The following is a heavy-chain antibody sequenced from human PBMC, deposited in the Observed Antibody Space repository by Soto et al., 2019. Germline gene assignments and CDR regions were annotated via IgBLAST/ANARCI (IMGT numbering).Heavy chain of an antibody. CDR3: ARGSSIAGLYYGMDV. Sequence: TLPLTCTVSGGSIRSGGYYWTWIRQHPGKGLQWIGYNYYSGITYYNPSLKSRVTISLDTSKSQFSLKLSSVTAADTAVYYCARGSSIAGLYYGMDVWGQGTTVTVSS. CDR1: GGSIRSGGYY. D-gene: IGHD6-6*01. V-gene: IGHV4-31*03. CDR2: NYYSGIT. J-gene: IGHJ6*02.